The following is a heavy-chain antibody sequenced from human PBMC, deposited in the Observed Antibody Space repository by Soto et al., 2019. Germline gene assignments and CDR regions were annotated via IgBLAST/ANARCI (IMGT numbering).Heavy chain of an antibody. CDR2: INHRGSA. CDR1: GGSFRGYY. J-gene: IGHJ6*02. CDR3: ARGSRVKIPAATGRDYYYHGLDV. Sequence: SETLSLTCAVYGGSFRGYYWSWIRQPPGKGLEWIGEINHRGSANYNPSVKSRVTISVDTSKNQFSLKLNSVTAADTAMYYCARGSRVKIPAATGRDYYYHGLDVWAQGTAIT. V-gene: IGHV4-34*01. D-gene: IGHD1-26*01.